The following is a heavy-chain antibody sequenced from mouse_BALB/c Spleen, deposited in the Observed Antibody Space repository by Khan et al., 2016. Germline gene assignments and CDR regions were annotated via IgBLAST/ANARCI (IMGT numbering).Heavy chain of an antibody. CDR3: ASYDDYDGVFAY. Sequence: QVQLKESGPGLVAPSQSLSITCTVSGFSVTGFPVNWVRQPPGKGLEWLGVIWGDGSTDYDSDLKSSMSISKDDSKSQGVLKMNSLQTANTARCCCASYDDYDGVFAYWDQETLVIVSA. CDR2: IWGDGST. D-gene: IGHD2-4*01. CDR1: GFSVTGFP. V-gene: IGHV2-6-7*01. J-gene: IGHJ3*01.